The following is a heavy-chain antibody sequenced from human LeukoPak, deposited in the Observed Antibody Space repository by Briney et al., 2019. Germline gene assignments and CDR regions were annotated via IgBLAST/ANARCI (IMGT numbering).Heavy chain of an antibody. CDR2: ISDSGGST. J-gene: IGHJ4*02. D-gene: IGHD2-15*01. CDR3: AKRIGDY. Sequence: GGSLRLSCVASGITFSSYAMSWVRQAPGKGLEWVSTISDSGGSTYYADSVKGRFTISRNNFGSTLYLQMNSLRVEDTAVYYCAKRIGDYWGQGTLVTVSS. CDR1: GITFSSYA. V-gene: IGHV3-23*01.